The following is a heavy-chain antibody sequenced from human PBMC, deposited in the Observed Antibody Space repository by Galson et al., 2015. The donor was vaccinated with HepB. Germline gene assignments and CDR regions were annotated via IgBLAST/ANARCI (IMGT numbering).Heavy chain of an antibody. Sequence: LRLSCAASGFTLSDFTMNWVRQAPGQGLEWVASISGSTRYIYYADSVKGRFTISRDNAKKSLYLQMDSLRAEDTAVYYCSSPTGPFEAFDIWGQGTMVTVSS. CDR2: ISGSTRYI. D-gene: IGHD1-14*01. V-gene: IGHV3-21*01. J-gene: IGHJ3*02. CDR1: GFTLSDFT. CDR3: SSPTGPFEAFDI.